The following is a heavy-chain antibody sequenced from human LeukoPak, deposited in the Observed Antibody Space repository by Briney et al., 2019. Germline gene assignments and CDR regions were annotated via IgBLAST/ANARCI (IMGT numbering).Heavy chain of an antibody. D-gene: IGHD3-22*01. CDR1: GFTFSSYA. CDR3: AKGTGYSDAFDI. J-gene: IGHJ3*02. CDR2: ISGSGGST. V-gene: IGHV3-23*01. Sequence: GRSLRLSCAASGFTFSSYAMSWVRQAPGKGLEWVSAISGSGGSTYYADSVKGRFTISRDNSKNTLYLQMNSLRAEDTAVYYCAKGTGYSDAFDIWGQGTMVTVSS.